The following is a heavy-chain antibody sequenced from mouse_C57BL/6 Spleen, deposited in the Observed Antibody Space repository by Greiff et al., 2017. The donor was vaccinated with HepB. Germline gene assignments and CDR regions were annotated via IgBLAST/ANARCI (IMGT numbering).Heavy chain of an antibody. D-gene: IGHD2-4*01. CDR3: ARERAMIKGFAY. CDR1: GFTFSSYA. CDR2: ISDGGSYT. V-gene: IGHV5-4*01. Sequence: EVQLVESGGGLVKPGGSLKLSCAASGFTFSSYAMSWVRQTPEKRLEWVATISDGGSYTYYPDNVKGRFTISRDNAKNNLYLQMSHLKSEDTAMYYCARERAMIKGFAYWGQGTLVTVSA. J-gene: IGHJ3*01.